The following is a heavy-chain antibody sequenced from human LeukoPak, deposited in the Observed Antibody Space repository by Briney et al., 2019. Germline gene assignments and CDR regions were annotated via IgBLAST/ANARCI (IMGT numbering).Heavy chain of an antibody. CDR1: GGSISSYY. CDR3: ARGGAHYYYGMDV. CDR2: IYYSGST. J-gene: IGHJ6*02. Sequence: SETLSLTCTVSGGSISSYYWNWIRHPPGKGLEWIGCIYYSGSTNYNPSLKSRVTISVDTSKNQFSLKLNSVTAADTAVYYCARGGAHYYYGMDVWGQGTTVTVSS. V-gene: IGHV4-59*01.